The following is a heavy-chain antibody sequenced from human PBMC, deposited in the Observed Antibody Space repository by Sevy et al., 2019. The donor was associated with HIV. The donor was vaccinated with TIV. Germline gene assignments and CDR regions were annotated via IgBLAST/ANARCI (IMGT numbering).Heavy chain of an antibody. Sequence: GGSLRLFCVASGFTFSSYSMNWVRQAPGKGLEWVSSISSSSSYIYYADSVKGRFTISRDNAKNSLYLQMNSLRAEDTAVYYCARDPEYSSSSPYNWFDPWGQGTLVTVSS. CDR2: ISSSSSYI. CDR3: ARDPEYSSSSPYNWFDP. V-gene: IGHV3-21*06. J-gene: IGHJ5*02. D-gene: IGHD6-6*01. CDR1: GFTFSSYS.